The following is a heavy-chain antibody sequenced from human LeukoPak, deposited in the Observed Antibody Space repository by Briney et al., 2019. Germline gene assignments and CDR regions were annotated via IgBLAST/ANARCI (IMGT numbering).Heavy chain of an antibody. CDR2: ISGSGSNT. D-gene: IGHD2-15*01. V-gene: IGHV3-23*01. J-gene: IGHJ3*02. CDR1: GFTFRRYA. CDR3: AKDRSGGSWHGAFDI. Sequence: GGSLRLSCAASGFTFRRYAMNWVRQAPGKGLEWVSGISGSGSNTYYADSVKGRFTISRDNSKNTLFLQMNSLRAEDTAVYYCAKDRSGGSWHGAFDIWGQGTMVTVSS.